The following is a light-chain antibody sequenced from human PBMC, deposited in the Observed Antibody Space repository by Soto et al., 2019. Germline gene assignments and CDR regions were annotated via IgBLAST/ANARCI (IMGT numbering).Light chain of an antibody. CDR1: QSVPRNY. CDR3: QEFNVSPYT. J-gene: IGKJ2*01. V-gene: IGKV3-20*01. Sequence: EIVLTQSPGTLSLSPGERATLSCRASQSVPRNYLAWYQQKPGQAPRLLIYGASSRATGTPDRFSGSGSGTDFTLTISRLVPEDFAVYYCQEFNVSPYTFGQGTKLEI. CDR2: GAS.